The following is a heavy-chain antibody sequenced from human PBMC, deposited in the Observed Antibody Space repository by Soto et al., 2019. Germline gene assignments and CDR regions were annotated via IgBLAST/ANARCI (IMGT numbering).Heavy chain of an antibody. V-gene: IGHV1-3*01. J-gene: IGHJ4*02. CDR3: ATSIRLAGDY. CDR2: INAGNGNT. CDR1: GYTFTSYA. Sequence: QVQLVQSGAEVKKPGASVKVSCKASGYTFTSYAMHWVRQAPGQRLEWMGWINAGNGNTKYSQNFQGRVTITRDTSAITADMDTSSVSSEHTAVYYCATSIRLAGDYWGQGTLVTVSS.